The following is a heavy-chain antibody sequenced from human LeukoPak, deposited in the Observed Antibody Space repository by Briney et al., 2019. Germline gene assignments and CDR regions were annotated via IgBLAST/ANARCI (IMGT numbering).Heavy chain of an antibody. Sequence: ASVKVSCKASGYTFTSYAMHWVRQAPGQRLEWMGWSNAGNGNTKYSQEFQGRVTMTRNTSISTAYMELSSLRSEDTAVYYCARGQWLVQETYYYYYYMDVWGKGTTVTISS. V-gene: IGHV1-3*02. D-gene: IGHD6-19*01. CDR2: SNAGNGNT. CDR3: ARGQWLVQETYYYYYYMDV. CDR1: GYTFTSYA. J-gene: IGHJ6*03.